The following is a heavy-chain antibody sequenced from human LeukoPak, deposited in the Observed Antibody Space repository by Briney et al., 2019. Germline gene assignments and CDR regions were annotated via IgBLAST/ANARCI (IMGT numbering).Heavy chain of an antibody. CDR1: GFTFSSYS. CDR2: ISTSSSYI. V-gene: IGHV3-21*01. J-gene: IGHJ4*02. CDR3: AKDKHYDILTGYYSPYFDY. D-gene: IGHD3-9*01. Sequence: GGSLRLSCAASGFTFSSYSMNWVRQAPGKGLEWVSSISTSSSYIHYADSVKGRFTISRDNAKNSLYLQMNSLRAEDTAVYYCAKDKHYDILTGYYSPYFDYWGQGTLVTVSS.